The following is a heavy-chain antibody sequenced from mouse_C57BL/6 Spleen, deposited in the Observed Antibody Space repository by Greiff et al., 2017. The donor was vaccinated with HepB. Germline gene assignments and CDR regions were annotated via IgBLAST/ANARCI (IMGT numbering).Heavy chain of an antibody. D-gene: IGHD1-1*01. CDR1: GFNIKDYY. Sequence: VQLQQSGAELVRPGASVKLSCTASGFNIKDYYMHWVKQRPEQGLEWIGRIDPEDGDTEYAPKFQGKATMTADTSSNTASLQLSSLTSEDTAVYYCTTYYYVNAMDYWGQGTSVTVSS. V-gene: IGHV14-1*01. CDR3: TTYYYVNAMDY. J-gene: IGHJ4*01. CDR2: IDPEDGDT.